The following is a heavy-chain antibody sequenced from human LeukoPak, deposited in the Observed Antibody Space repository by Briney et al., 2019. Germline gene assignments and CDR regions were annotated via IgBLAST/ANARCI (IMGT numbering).Heavy chain of an antibody. D-gene: IGHD4-17*01. CDR1: GFTVSSYY. Sequence: GGSLRLSCAASGFTVSSYYMSWVRQAPGKGLEWVSIIYSSGSTYYADSVKGRFTISRDNSKNTLYLQMNSLRAEDTAVYYRARSVTSVCKFDFWGQGTLVTVSS. J-gene: IGHJ4*02. CDR3: ARSVTSVCKFDF. V-gene: IGHV3-53*01. CDR2: IYSSGST.